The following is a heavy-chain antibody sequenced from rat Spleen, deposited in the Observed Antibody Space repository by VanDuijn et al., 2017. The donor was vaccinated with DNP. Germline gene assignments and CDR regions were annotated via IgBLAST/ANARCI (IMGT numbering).Heavy chain of an antibody. V-gene: IGHV1-43*01. J-gene: IGHJ3*01. D-gene: IGHD1-11*01. CDR1: GYTFTTYY. Sequence: QVQLQQSGAELAKPGSSVMISCRASGYTFTTYYIGWIKQTTRQGLEFIGYINMGSGGTYYNEKFEGKATLTVGKSSSTAFMQLSSLTPDDSAVYYCARGSRVWFAYWGQGTLVTVSS. CDR2: INMGSGGT. CDR3: ARGSRVWFAY.